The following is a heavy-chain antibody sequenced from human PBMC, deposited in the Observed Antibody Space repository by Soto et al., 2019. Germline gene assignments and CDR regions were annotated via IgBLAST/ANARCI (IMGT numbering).Heavy chain of an antibody. J-gene: IGHJ5*02. V-gene: IGHV4-59*01. CDR2: IYYSGST. Sequence: PSETLSLTCTVSGGSISSYYWSWIRQPPGKGLEWIGYIYYSGSTNYNPSLKSRVTISVDTSKNQFSLKLSSVTAADTAVYYCARGHSSSWYLRGWGWFDPWGQGPLVTVSS. CDR3: ARGHSSSWYLRGWGWFDP. CDR1: GGSISSYY. D-gene: IGHD6-13*01.